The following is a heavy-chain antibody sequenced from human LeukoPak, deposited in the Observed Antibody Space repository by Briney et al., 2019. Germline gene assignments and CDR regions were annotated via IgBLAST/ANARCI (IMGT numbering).Heavy chain of an antibody. CDR2: ISGSGGST. CDR1: GFTFSSYA. Sequence: GGSLRLSCTASGFTFSSYAMSWVRQAPGKGLEWVSAISGSGGSTYYADSVKGRFTISRDNSKNTLCLQMNSLRAEDTAVYYCAKELSIVVVVAAQDAFDIWGQGTMVTVSS. CDR3: AKELSIVVVVAAQDAFDI. J-gene: IGHJ3*02. D-gene: IGHD2-15*01. V-gene: IGHV3-23*01.